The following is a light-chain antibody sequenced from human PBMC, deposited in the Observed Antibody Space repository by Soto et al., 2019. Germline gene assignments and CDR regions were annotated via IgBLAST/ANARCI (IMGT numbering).Light chain of an antibody. J-gene: IGKJ4*01. V-gene: IGKV1-5*03. CDR1: QSISNW. CDR3: QHYDSIPLT. Sequence: DIQMTQSPSTLSASVGDRVTITCRASQSISNWLAWYQQKPGKAPKLLIYKASTLESGVPSRFSGSGSGTEFTLTISSLQPDDFATYYCQHYDSIPLTFGGGTEVEIK. CDR2: KAS.